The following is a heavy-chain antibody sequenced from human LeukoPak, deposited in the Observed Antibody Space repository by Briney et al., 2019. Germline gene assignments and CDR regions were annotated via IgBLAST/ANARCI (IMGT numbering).Heavy chain of an antibody. CDR3: AKPDIVVVPAAIVS. V-gene: IGHV3-30*02. CDR1: GFTFSSYG. CDR2: IRYDGSNK. Sequence: GGSLRLSCAASGFTFSSYGMHWVRQAPGKGLEWVAFIRYDGSNKYYADSVKGRSTISRDNSKNTLYLQMNSLRAEDTAVYYCAKPDIVVVPAAIVSWGQGTLVTVSS. J-gene: IGHJ5*02. D-gene: IGHD2-2*01.